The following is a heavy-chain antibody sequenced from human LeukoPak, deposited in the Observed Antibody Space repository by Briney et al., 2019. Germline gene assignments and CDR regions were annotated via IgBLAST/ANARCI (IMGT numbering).Heavy chain of an antibody. J-gene: IGHJ4*02. D-gene: IGHD6-6*01. CDR1: GFTFSGFA. CDR2: IGGGGQTT. Sequence: GGSLRLSCAASGFTFSGFAMSWVRQVPGKGLEWVSAIGGGGQTTYYTDSVKGRFTISRDNSKNTLYLLMNSLRAEDTAVYYCAKIDSGSSDWGQGTLVTVSS. V-gene: IGHV3-23*01. CDR3: AKIDSGSSD.